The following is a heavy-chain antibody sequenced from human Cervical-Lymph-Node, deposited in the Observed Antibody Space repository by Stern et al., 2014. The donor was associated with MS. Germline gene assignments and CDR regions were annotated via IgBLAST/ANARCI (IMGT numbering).Heavy chain of an antibody. CDR3: AKVYGSGPFDY. J-gene: IGHJ4*02. Sequence: EVQLLESGGTLVQPGGSLRLSCAASGFTFSSYAMSWVRQAPGKGLEWVSVISGSDGRTLYDASVKGRCSISRENSKNTLLLQMNSLRGEDTAVYYCAKVYGSGPFDYWGQGTLVTVSS. CDR2: ISGSDGRT. CDR1: GFTFSSYA. D-gene: IGHD6-19*01. V-gene: IGHV3-23*01.